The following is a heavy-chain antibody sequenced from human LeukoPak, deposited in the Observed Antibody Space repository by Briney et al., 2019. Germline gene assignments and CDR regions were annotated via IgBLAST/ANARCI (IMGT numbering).Heavy chain of an antibody. CDR2: IDWDDDK. J-gene: IGHJ4*02. D-gene: IGHD2-15*01. CDR1: GGSISSSSYY. Sequence: TLSLTCTVSGGSISSSSYYWGWIRQPPGKALEWLARIDWDDDKYYSTSLKTRLTISKDTSKNQVVLTMTNMDPVDTATYYCARSRLGYCSGGSCYYIDYWGQGTLVTVSS. CDR3: ARSRLGYCSGGSCYYIDY. V-gene: IGHV2-70*11.